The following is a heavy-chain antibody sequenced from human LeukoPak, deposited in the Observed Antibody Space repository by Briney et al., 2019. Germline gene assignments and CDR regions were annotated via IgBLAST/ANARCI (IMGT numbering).Heavy chain of an antibody. CDR2: ISGSGGST. CDR1: GFTFSSYA. CDR3: AKAALRGSGWYQGYYFDY. V-gene: IGHV3-23*01. J-gene: IGHJ4*02. D-gene: IGHD6-19*01. Sequence: PGGSVRLSCAASGFTFSSYAMSWVRQAPGKGLEWVSAISGSGGSTYYADSVKGRYTISRDNSKNTLYLQMNSLRATAKAVYYCAKAALRGSGWYQGYYFDYWGQGTLVTVSS.